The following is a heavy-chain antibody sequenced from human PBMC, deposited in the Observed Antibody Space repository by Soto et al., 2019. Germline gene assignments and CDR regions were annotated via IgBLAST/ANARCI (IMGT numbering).Heavy chain of an antibody. D-gene: IGHD3-10*01. J-gene: IGHJ4*02. CDR1: GGSITRRSSY. CDR3: ATTRGLAVGGSFDY. Sequence: LSLTCIVSGGSITRRSSYWAWIRQPPGKGLEWVGTFYDGNTYHNPSLRSRITIAVDTSKNQFSLKLNSVAAAGTAFYYCATTRGLAVGGSFDYWGQGMLVTVSS. CDR2: FYDGNT. V-gene: IGHV4-39*01.